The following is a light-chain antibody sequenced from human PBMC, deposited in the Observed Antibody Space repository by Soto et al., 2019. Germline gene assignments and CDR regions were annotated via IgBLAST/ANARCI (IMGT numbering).Light chain of an antibody. Sequence: DIQMTQSPSSLSASVGDRVTITCRASQGISSDLAWYHQKPGKVPEVLIYAASTLQSGVPSRFSGSGSGTDFTLTISSLQSEDVGTYYCQKYNTAPLTFGGGTKVEIE. CDR3: QKYNTAPLT. J-gene: IGKJ4*01. V-gene: IGKV1-27*01. CDR2: AAS. CDR1: QGISSD.